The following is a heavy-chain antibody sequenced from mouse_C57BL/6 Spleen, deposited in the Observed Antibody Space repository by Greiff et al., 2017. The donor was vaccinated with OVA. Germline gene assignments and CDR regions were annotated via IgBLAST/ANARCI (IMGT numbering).Heavy chain of an antibody. D-gene: IGHD1-1*01. J-gene: IGHJ3*01. CDR3: ARRIYYYGSSYGAWFAY. V-gene: IGHV1-81*01. CDR1: GYTFTSYG. CDR2: IYPRSGNT. Sequence: VQGVESGAELARPGASVKLSCKASGYTFTSYGISWVKQRPGQGLEWIGEIYPRSGNTYYTEKFKGKATLTADKSSSTAYMELRSLTSEDSAVYFCARRIYYYGSSYGAWFAYWGQGTLVTVSA.